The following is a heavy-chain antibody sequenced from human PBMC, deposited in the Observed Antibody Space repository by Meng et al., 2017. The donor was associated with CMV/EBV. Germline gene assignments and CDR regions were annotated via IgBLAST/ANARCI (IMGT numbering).Heavy chain of an antibody. V-gene: IGHV3-21*01. CDR1: GFTFSSYW. CDR2: ISSSSSYI. CDR3: ARLGGDIVLMNA. Sequence: GGSLRLSCAASGFTFSSYWMNWVRQAPGKGLEWVSSISSSSSYIYYADSVKGRFTISRDNAKNSLYLQMNSLRAEDTAVYYCARLGGDIVLMNAWGQGTLVTVSS. J-gene: IGHJ5*02. D-gene: IGHD2-8*01.